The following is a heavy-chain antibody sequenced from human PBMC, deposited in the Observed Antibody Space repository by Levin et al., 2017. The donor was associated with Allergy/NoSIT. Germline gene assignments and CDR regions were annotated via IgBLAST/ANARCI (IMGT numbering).Heavy chain of an antibody. V-gene: IGHV3-30*18. D-gene: IGHD5-12*01. CDR2: ISYDGSNK. CDR3: ANSDSGYDYRGGSFDY. CDR1: GFTFSSYG. J-gene: IGHJ4*02. Sequence: GESLKISCAASGFTFSSYGMHWVRQAPGKGLEWVAVISYDGSNKYYADSVKGRFTISRDNSKNTLYLQMNSLRAEDTAVYYCANSDSGYDYRGGSFDYWGQGTLVTVSS.